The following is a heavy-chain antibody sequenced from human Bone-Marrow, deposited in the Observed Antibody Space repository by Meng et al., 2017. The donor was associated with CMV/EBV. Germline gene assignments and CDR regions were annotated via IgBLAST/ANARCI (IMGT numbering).Heavy chain of an antibody. D-gene: IGHD1-26*01. Sequence: ASVKVSCKASGSTFTSSYIYWVRQAPGQGLEWMGWISAYNGNTNYAQKLQGRVTMTTDTSTSTAYMELRSLRSDDTAVYYCARDPSPGSYYYGMDVWGQGTTVTVSS. V-gene: IGHV1-18*04. J-gene: IGHJ6*02. CDR1: GSTFTSSY. CDR2: ISAYNGNT. CDR3: ARDPSPGSYYYGMDV.